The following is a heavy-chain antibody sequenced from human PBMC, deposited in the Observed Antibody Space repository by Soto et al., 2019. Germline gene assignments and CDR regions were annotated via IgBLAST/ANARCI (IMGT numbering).Heavy chain of an antibody. CDR2: ISYDGSNK. CDR1: GFTFSSYG. CDR3: AKNIVGATEVAVLDLGRYYGMDV. D-gene: IGHD1-26*01. J-gene: IGHJ6*02. V-gene: IGHV3-30*18. Sequence: PGGSLRLSCAASGFTFSSYGMHWVRQAPGKGLEWVAVISYDGSNKYYADSVKGRFTISRDNSKNTLYLQMNSLRAEDTAVYYCAKNIVGATEVAVLDLGRYYGMDVWGQGTTGTVSS.